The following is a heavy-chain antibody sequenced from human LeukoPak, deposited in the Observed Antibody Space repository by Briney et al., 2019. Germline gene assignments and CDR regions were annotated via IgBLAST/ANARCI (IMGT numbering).Heavy chain of an antibody. V-gene: IGHV3-30*04. CDR3: AGSGLLWFGELLAYFDY. CDR1: GFTFSSYA. J-gene: IGHJ4*02. CDR2: ISYDGSNK. D-gene: IGHD3-10*01. Sequence: GGSLRLSCAASGFTFSSYAMHWVRQAPGKGLEWVAVISYDGSNKYYADSVKGRFTISRDNSKNTLYLQMNSLRAEDTAVYYCAGSGLLWFGELLAYFDYWGQGTLVTVSS.